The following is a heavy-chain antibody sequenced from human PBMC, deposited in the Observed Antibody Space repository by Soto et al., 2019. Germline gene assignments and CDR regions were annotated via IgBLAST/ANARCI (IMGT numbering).Heavy chain of an antibody. D-gene: IGHD2-8*01. J-gene: IGHJ6*02. CDR3: AMVDVHVTASPQDV. CDR2: INTYNGNT. Sequence: QVQLVQSGAEVKNPWASVKVSCKASGYTFTRYGIGWARPAPGQGLEWMGWINTYNGNTNYAQNVQGRGTLTTDTSTSTAYMELRILRSNDKAIYYCAMVDVHVTASPQDVWGQGTTVIVSS. CDR1: GYTFTRYG. V-gene: IGHV1-18*01.